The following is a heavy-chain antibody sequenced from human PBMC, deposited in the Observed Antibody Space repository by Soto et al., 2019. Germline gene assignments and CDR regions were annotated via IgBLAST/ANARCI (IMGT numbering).Heavy chain of an antibody. D-gene: IGHD2-15*01. J-gene: IGHJ5*02. CDR1: GGSISSGGYS. CDR3: ARRVVVASLGFWFDP. V-gene: IGHV4-30-2*01. Sequence: PSETLSLTCAVCGGSISSGGYSWSWIRQPPGKGLEWIGYIYHSGSTYYNPSLKSRVTISVDRSKNQFSLKLSSVTAADTAVYYCARRVVVASLGFWFDPWGQGTLVTVSS. CDR2: IYHSGST.